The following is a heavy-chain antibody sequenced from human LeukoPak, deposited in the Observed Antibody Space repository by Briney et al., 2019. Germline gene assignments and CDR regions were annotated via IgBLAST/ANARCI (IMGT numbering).Heavy chain of an antibody. CDR1: GYTFTNYG. V-gene: IGHV1-18*01. CDR2: ISPYNGNT. CDR3: ATEGGWQPTDYGDHVY. J-gene: IGHJ4*02. D-gene: IGHD4-17*01. Sequence: VASVKVSCKASGYTFTNYGITWVRQAPGQGLEWMGWISPYNGNTNYAQKLQGRVTMTTDTSTTTAYMELRSLRSDDTALYYCATEGGWQPTDYGDHVYWGQGTLVTVSS.